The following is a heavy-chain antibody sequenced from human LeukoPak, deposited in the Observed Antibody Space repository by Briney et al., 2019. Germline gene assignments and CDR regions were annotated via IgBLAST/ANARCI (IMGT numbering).Heavy chain of an antibody. D-gene: IGHD1-26*01. V-gene: IGHV4-59*08. CDR3: GRYGGSFAYFDN. J-gene: IGHJ4*02. CDR1: GGSISSYY. CDR2: VYQSGTT. Sequence: SETLSLTCNVSGGSISSYYWSWIRQSPGKGLEWIGYVYQSGTTSYNPSLKRRVTISADMSKKHFSLKLRSVTAADTTIYYCGRYGGSFAYFDNWGKGTLVTVSS.